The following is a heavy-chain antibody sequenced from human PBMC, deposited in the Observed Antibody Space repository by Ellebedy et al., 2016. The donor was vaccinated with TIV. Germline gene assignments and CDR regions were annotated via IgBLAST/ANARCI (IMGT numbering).Heavy chain of an antibody. V-gene: IGHV1-46*04. J-gene: IGHJ4*02. CDR3: ARSRSSGWLHTPDY. CDR1: GYTFTNYY. CDR2: INPSTGST. D-gene: IGHD6-19*01. Sequence: ASVKVSCKASGYTFTNYYMHWVRQAPGQGLEWMGIINPSTGSTTYAQKLQGRVTMTRDMSTSTVSMELSGLRYEDTAVYFCARSRSSGWLHTPDYWGQGTLVTVSS.